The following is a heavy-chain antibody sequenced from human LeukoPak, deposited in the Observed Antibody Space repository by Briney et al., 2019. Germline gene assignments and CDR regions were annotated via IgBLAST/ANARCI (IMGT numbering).Heavy chain of an antibody. CDR1: GGTFRSYA. Sequence: ASVKVSCKASGGTFRSYAISWVRQAPGQGLEWMGGIIPIFGTANYAQKFQGRVTITTDESTSTAYMELSSLRSEDTAVYYCATVSLATITDDYWGQGTLVTVSS. D-gene: IGHD5-24*01. V-gene: IGHV1-69*05. J-gene: IGHJ4*02. CDR2: IIPIFGTA. CDR3: ATVSLATITDDY.